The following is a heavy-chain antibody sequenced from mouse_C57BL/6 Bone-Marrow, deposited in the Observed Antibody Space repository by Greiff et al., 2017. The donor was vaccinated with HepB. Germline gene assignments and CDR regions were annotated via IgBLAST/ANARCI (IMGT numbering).Heavy chain of an antibody. V-gene: IGHV12-3*01. CDR2: ITHSGET. Sequence: KLEESGPGLVKPSQSLFLTCSITGFPITSGYYWIWIRQSPGKPLEWMGYITHSGETFYNPSLQSPISITRETSKNQFFLQLNSVTTEDTAMYYCAGDYYGSSGFAYWGQGTLVTVSA. CDR3: AGDYYGSSGFAY. D-gene: IGHD1-1*01. CDR1: GFPITSGYY. J-gene: IGHJ3*01.